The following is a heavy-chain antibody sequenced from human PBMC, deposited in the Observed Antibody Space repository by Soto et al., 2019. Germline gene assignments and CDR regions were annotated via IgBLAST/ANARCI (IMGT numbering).Heavy chain of an antibody. CDR2: TYYRSKWYN. CDR3: ARERRYYDILTGSHYYYGMDV. V-gene: IGHV6-1*01. J-gene: IGHJ6*02. Sequence: PSQTLSLTCAISGDSVSSNSAAWNWIRQSPSRGLEWLGRTYYRSKWYNDYAVSVKSRITINPDTSKNQFSLQLNSVTPEDTAVYYCARERRYYDILTGSHYYYGMDVWGQGTTVTVSS. CDR1: GDSVSSNSAA. D-gene: IGHD3-9*01.